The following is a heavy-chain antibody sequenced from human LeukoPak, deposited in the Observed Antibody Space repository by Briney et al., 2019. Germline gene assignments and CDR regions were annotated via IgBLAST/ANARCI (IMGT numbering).Heavy chain of an antibody. CDR2: IKQDGSEK. Sequence: GGSLRLSCAAFGFTFSSYWMSWVRQAPGKGLEWVANIKQDGSEKYYVDSVKGRFTISRDNAKNSLYLQMNSLRAEDTAVYYCARDSLYAIDYWGQGTLVTVSS. CDR3: ARDSLYAIDY. V-gene: IGHV3-7*01. CDR1: GFTFSSYW. J-gene: IGHJ4*02. D-gene: IGHD2-8*01.